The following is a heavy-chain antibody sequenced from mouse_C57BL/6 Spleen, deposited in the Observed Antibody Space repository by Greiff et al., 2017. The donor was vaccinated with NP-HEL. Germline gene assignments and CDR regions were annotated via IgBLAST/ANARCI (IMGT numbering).Heavy chain of an antibody. J-gene: IGHJ2*01. CDR3: ARGAFYDYDGGFDY. CDR1: GFSLTSYG. CDR2: IWSGGST. Sequence: QVQLQQSGPGLVQPSQSLSITCTVSGFSLTSYGVHWVRQSPGKGLEWLGVIWSGGSTDYNAAFISRLSISKDNSKSQVFFKMNSLQADDTAIYYCARGAFYDYDGGFDYWGQGTTLTVSS. D-gene: IGHD2-4*01. V-gene: IGHV2-2*01.